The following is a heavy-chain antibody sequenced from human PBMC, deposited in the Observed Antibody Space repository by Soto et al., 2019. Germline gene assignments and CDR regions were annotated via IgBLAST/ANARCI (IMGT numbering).Heavy chain of an antibody. CDR2: MNPNSGNT. Sequence: QVQLVQSRAEVKKPGASVKVSCKASGYTFTSYDINWVRQATGQGLEWMGWMNPNSGNTGYAQKFQGRVTMTRNTSISTAYMELSSLRSEDTAVYYCARNGGVAAWDDYGDYEGYWGQGTLVTVSS. D-gene: IGHD4-17*01. CDR3: ARNGGVAAWDDYGDYEGY. V-gene: IGHV1-8*01. CDR1: GYTFTSYD. J-gene: IGHJ4*02.